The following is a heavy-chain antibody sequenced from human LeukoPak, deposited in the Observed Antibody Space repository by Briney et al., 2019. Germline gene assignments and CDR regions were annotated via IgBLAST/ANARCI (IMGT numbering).Heavy chain of an antibody. D-gene: IGHD3-22*01. J-gene: IGHJ3*02. V-gene: IGHV3-66*01. CDR3: ARVRGNYYDSSGYPDAFDI. CDR2: IYSGGSA. Sequence: GGSLRLSCAASGFTVRSNYMNWVRQAPGKGLEWMSLIYSGGSAEYAVSVKGRFTISRDNSKNTLYLQMDSLRVEDTALYYCARVRGNYYDSSGYPDAFDIWGQGTTVTVSS. CDR1: GFTVRSNY.